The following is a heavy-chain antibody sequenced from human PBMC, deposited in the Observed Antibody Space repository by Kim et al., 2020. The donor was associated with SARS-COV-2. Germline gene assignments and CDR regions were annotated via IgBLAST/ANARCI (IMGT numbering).Heavy chain of an antibody. J-gene: IGHJ5*02. D-gene: IGHD1-26*01. V-gene: IGHV1-46*01. Sequence: YAQKFQGRVTMTRDTSTSTVYMELSSLRSEDTAVYYCARVSTSMWGHFDPWGQGTLVTVSS. CDR3: ARVSTSMWGHFDP.